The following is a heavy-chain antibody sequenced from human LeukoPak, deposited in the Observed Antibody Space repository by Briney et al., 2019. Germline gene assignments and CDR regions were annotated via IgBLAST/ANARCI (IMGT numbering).Heavy chain of an antibody. J-gene: IGHJ4*02. Sequence: GESLKISCKGSGYSFTNYWIGWVRQMAGKGLEWMGIIYPGDSDTRYSPSFQGQVTISADKSINTAYLQWSSLRASDTAMYYCARRYYRGATPYYFDYWGQGSLVTVSS. CDR2: IYPGDSDT. CDR3: ARRYYRGATPYYFDY. CDR1: GYSFTNYW. D-gene: IGHD2-15*01. V-gene: IGHV5-51*01.